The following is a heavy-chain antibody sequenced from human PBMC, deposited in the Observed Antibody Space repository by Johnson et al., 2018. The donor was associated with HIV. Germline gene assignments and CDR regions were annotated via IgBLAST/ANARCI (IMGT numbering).Heavy chain of an antibody. Sequence: VQLVESGGGLVKPGGSLRLSCAASGFTFSDYYMSWVRQAPGKGLEWVGFIRSNAYGGTTEYAASVKGRFTISRDESKSIAYLQMNSLKTEDTAVYYCTRGESRRAVVGAFDIWGQGTMVTVSS. CDR3: TRGESRRAVVGAFDI. D-gene: IGHD3-22*01. CDR1: GFTFSDYY. V-gene: IGHV3-49*04. CDR2: IRSNAYGGTT. J-gene: IGHJ3*02.